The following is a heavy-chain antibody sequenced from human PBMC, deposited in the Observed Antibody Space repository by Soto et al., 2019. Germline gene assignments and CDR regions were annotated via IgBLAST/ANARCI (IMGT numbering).Heavy chain of an antibody. Sequence: GASVKVSCKASGYTFTSYAMHWVRQAPGQRLEWMGWINAGNGNTKYSQKFQGRVTITRDTSASTAYMELSSLRSEDTAVYYCARAPDYYDSSGPGRDFDYWGQGTLVTVS. J-gene: IGHJ4*02. CDR3: ARAPDYYDSSGPGRDFDY. CDR2: INAGNGNT. CDR1: GYTFTSYA. V-gene: IGHV1-3*01. D-gene: IGHD3-22*01.